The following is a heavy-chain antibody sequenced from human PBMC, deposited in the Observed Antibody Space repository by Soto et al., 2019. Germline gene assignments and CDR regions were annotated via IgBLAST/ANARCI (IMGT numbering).Heavy chain of an antibody. CDR2: ISGSGGST. D-gene: IGHD2-8*01. J-gene: IGHJ6*02. Sequence: EVQLLESGGGLVQPGGSLRLSCAASGFTFSSYAMSWVRKAPGKGLEWVSAISGSGGSTYYADSVKGRFTISRDNSKNTLYLQMNSLRAEDTAVYYCAKIMRPPDYYYYYGMDVWGQGTTVTVSS. V-gene: IGHV3-23*01. CDR1: GFTFSSYA. CDR3: AKIMRPPDYYYYYGMDV.